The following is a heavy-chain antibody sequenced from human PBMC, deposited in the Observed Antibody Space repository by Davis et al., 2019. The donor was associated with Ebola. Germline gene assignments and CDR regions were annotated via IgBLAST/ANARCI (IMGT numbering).Heavy chain of an antibody. CDR1: GGSISSYY. Sequence: MPSETLSLTCTVSGGSISSYYWSWIRQPPGKGLEWIGYIYYSGSTNYNPSLKSRVTISVDTSKNQFSLKLSSVTAADTAVYYRARHGHCSSTSCHRWGMDVWGQGTTVTVSS. CDR2: IYYSGST. V-gene: IGHV4-59*08. J-gene: IGHJ6*02. D-gene: IGHD2-2*01. CDR3: ARHGHCSSTSCHRWGMDV.